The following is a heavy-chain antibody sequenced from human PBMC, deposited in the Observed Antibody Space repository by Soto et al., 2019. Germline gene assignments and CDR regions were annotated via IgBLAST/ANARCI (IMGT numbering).Heavy chain of an antibody. CDR3: ARGGVDTSAWYGGDY. CDR1: GYTFTRYS. Sequence: QVQLVQSGAEVKKPGASVKVSCRASGYTFTRYSIIWVRQAPGQKIEWMGWINVGTGRTEYSQRTQGRVTITRDTSASTAYIELNNLRSEDTAVYYCARGGVDTSAWYGGDYWGQGTQVVVSS. V-gene: IGHV1-3*01. CDR2: INVGTGRT. J-gene: IGHJ4*02. D-gene: IGHD6-19*01.